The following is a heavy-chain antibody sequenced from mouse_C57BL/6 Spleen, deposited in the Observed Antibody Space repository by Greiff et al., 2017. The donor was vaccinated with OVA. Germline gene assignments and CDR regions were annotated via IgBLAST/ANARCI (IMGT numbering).Heavy chain of an antibody. CDR2: IDPSDSYT. V-gene: IGHV1-59*01. J-gene: IGHJ2*01. CDR3: ARSPDYYGSRFDY. Sequence: VQLQQPGAELVRPGTSVKLSCKASGYTFTSYWMHWVKQRPGQGLEWIGVIDPSDSYTNYNQKFKGKATLTVDTSSSTAYMQLSSLTSEDSAVYYCARSPDYYGSRFDYWGQGTTLTVSS. D-gene: IGHD1-1*01. CDR1: GYTFTSYW.